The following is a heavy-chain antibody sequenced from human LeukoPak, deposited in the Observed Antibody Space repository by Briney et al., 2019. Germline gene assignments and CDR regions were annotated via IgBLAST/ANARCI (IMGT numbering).Heavy chain of an antibody. Sequence: AGGSLRLSCAASGFTFSSYGMHWVRQAPGKGLEWVAFIRYDGSNKYYADSVKGRFTISRDNSKNTLYLQMNSLRAEDTAVYYCAKDRKPYSSGWYFDYWGQGTLVTVSS. CDR3: AKDRKPYSSGWYFDY. CDR2: IRYDGSNK. V-gene: IGHV3-30*02. J-gene: IGHJ4*02. CDR1: GFTFSSYG. D-gene: IGHD6-19*01.